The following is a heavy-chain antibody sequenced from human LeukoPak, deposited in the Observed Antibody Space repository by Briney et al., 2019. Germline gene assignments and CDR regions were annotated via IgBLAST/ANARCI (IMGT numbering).Heavy chain of an antibody. V-gene: IGHV3-15*01. CDR3: TTGTVVQQPVDY. Sequence: PGGSLRLSCAASGFTFSNAWMSWVRQAPGKGLEWVGRIKSKTDGGTTDYAAPVKGRFTISRDDSKNTLYLQMNSLKTEDTAVYYCTTGTVVQQPVDYWGQGTLVTVSS. D-gene: IGHD6-13*01. CDR1: GFTFSNAW. J-gene: IGHJ4*02. CDR2: IKSKTDGGTT.